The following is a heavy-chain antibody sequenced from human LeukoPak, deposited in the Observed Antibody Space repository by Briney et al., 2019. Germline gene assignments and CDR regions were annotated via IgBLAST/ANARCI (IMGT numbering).Heavy chain of an antibody. V-gene: IGHV4-59*12. CDR3: ARRGGIAAAGYFDY. CDR2: IYYSGST. D-gene: IGHD6-13*01. Sequence: SETLSLTCTVSGGSISSYYWSWIRQPPGKGLEWIGYIYYSGSTNYNPSLKSRVTISVDTSKNQFSLKLSSVTAADTAVYYCARRGGIAAAGYFDYWGQGTLVTVSS. J-gene: IGHJ4*02. CDR1: GGSISSYY.